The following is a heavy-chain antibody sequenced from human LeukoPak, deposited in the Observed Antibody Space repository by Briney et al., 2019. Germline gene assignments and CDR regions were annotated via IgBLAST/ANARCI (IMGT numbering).Heavy chain of an antibody. CDR3: ESFVMVKYDY. Sequence: ASVKVSCKASGGTFSSYTISWVRQARAQGLEWRGSIIPIRGIANYAQKFRDRVTITADKYTRPAYMELSSLRHEDTAVYSCESFVMVKYDYWGQGTMVSVSS. V-gene: IGHV1-69*02. CDR1: GGTFSSYT. D-gene: IGHD5-18*01. CDR2: IIPIRGIA. J-gene: IGHJ4*02.